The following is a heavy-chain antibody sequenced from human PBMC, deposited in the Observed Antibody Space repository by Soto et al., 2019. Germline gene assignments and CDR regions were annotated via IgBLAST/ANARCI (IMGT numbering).Heavy chain of an antibody. D-gene: IGHD3-10*01. J-gene: IGHJ4*02. V-gene: IGHV1-69*06. CDR3: ARRVGYYGSGSYYRY. CDR2: IIPIFGTA. Sequence: ASVKVSCKASGGTFSSYAISWVRQAPGQGLEWMGGIIPIFGTANYAQKFQGRVTITADKSTSTAYMELSSLRSEDTAVYYCARRVGYYGSGSYYRYWGQGTLVTVSS. CDR1: GGTFSSYA.